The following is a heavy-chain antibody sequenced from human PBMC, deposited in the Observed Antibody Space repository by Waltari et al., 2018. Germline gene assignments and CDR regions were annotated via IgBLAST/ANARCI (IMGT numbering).Heavy chain of an antibody. V-gene: IGHV4-4*09. CDR1: GGSISSYY. CDR3: ARTPVGASDAFDI. CDR2: IYTRGST. D-gene: IGHD1-26*01. J-gene: IGHJ3*02. Sequence: QVQLQESGPGLVKPSETLSLTCTVSGGSISSYYWSWIRQPPGKGLEWIGYIYTRGSTNYNPSLKSRVTISVDTSKNQFSLKLSSVTAADTAVYYCARTPVGASDAFDIWGQGTMVTVSS.